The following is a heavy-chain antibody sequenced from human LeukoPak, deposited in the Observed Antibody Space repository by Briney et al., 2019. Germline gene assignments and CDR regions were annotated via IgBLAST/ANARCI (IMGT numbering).Heavy chain of an antibody. V-gene: IGHV3-7*02. D-gene: IGHD3-22*01. CDR1: GFTFSSYW. J-gene: IGHJ4*02. CDR3: AATYYYDGSGDY. Sequence: GGSLRLSCAASGFTFSSYWMSWVRQAPGKGLEWVANIEQDGSEKYYVDSVKGRFTISRDNAKNSLYLLMNSLRTEDTAVYYCAATYYYDGSGDYWGQGTLVTVSS. CDR2: IEQDGSEK.